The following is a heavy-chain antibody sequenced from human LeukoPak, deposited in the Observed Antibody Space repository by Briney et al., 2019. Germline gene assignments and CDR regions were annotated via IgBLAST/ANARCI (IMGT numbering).Heavy chain of an antibody. J-gene: IGHJ6*02. CDR1: GYTFTGYY. CDR3: AVYSSSLNNYYYYGMDV. CDR2: INPNSGGT. D-gene: IGHD6-13*01. V-gene: IGHV1-2*02. Sequence: VASVKVSCKASGYTFTGYYMHWVRQAPGQGLEWMGWINPNSGGTNYAQKFQGRVTMTRDTSISTAYTELSRLRSDDTAVYYCAVYSSSLNNYYYYGMDVWGQGTTVTVSS.